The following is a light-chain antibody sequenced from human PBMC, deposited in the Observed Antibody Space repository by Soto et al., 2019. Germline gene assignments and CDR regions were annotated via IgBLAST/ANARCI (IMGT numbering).Light chain of an antibody. Sequence: QSALTQPASVSGSPGQSITISCTGTSSDVGSYNLVSWYQHHPGKAPKLLIFEGSKRPSGVSYRFSGSKSGNTASLTISGLQAEDEADYHCQAYDSSLSGSVVFGGGTKLTVL. V-gene: IGLV2-14*02. CDR3: QAYDSSLSGSVV. CDR2: EGS. J-gene: IGLJ2*01. CDR1: SSDVGSYNL.